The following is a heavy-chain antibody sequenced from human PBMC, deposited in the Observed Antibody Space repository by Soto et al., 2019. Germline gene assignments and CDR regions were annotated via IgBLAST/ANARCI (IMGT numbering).Heavy chain of an antibody. CDR3: AHRLCFGEISY. Sequence: QITLKESGPTLVKPTQTLTLTCTFSGFSLSTSGVGVGWIRQPPGKALEWLALIYWNDDKRYSPSLKSRLTITKDNSKNQVVLTMTNMDPVDTATYYCAHRLCFGEISYWGQGTLVTVSS. D-gene: IGHD3-10*01. CDR1: GFSLSTSGVG. V-gene: IGHV2-5*01. J-gene: IGHJ4*02. CDR2: IYWNDDK.